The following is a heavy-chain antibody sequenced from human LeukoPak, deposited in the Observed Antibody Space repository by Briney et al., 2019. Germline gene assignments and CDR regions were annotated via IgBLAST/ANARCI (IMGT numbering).Heavy chain of an antibody. CDR1: GFTFSSYG. V-gene: IGHV3-30*18. J-gene: IGHJ4*02. D-gene: IGHD1-26*01. CDR2: ISYDGSNK. Sequence: GGSLRLSCAASGFTFSSYGMHWVRQAPGKGLEWVAVISYDGSNKYYADSVKGRFTISRDNSKNTLYLQMNSLRAEDTAVYYCAKDPRQWELLGFDYWGQGTLVTVSS. CDR3: AKDPRQWELLGFDY.